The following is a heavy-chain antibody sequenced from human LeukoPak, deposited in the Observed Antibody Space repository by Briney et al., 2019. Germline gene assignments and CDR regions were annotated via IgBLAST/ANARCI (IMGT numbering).Heavy chain of an antibody. CDR1: GDSINSYY. V-gene: IGHV4-59*08. CDR3: ARLLHDWFDS. J-gene: IGHJ5*01. CDR2: IYYRGSA. Sequence: SETLSLTCTVSGDSINSYYWSWIRQPPGKGLEWLGYIYYRGSANYNPSLKSRVTISIDTSKNQFSLKLTSVTAADTAVYYCARLLHDWFDSWGLGTLVTVSS. D-gene: IGHD4-11*01.